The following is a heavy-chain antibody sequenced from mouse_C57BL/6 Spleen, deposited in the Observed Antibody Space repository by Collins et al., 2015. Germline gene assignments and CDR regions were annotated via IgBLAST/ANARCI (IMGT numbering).Heavy chain of an antibody. D-gene: IGHD1-1*01. V-gene: IGHV1-52*01. CDR3: ARYYYYGLDY. CDR1: GYTFTSYW. Sequence: QVQLQQPGAELVRPGSSVKLSCKASGYTFTSYWMHWVKQRPIQGLEWIGNIDPSDSETHYNQKFKDKATLTVDKSSSTAYMQLSSLTSEDSAVYYCARYYYYGLDYWGQGTTLTVSS. CDR2: IDPSDSET. J-gene: IGHJ2*01.